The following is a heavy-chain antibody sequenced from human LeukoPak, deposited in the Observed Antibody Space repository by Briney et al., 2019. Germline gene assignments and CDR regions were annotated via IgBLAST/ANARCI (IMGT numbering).Heavy chain of an antibody. CDR2: ISSSGSTI. Sequence: GGSLRLSCAASGFSFSSYEMNWVRQAPGKGLEGVSYISSSGSTIYYADSVKGRFTISRDNAKNSLYLQMNTLRAEDTAVYYCARDLVWFGEPKGYYNYMDVWGKGTTVTVSS. CDR3: ARDLVWFGEPKGYYNYMDV. V-gene: IGHV3-48*03. J-gene: IGHJ6*03. CDR1: GFSFSSYE. D-gene: IGHD3-10*01.